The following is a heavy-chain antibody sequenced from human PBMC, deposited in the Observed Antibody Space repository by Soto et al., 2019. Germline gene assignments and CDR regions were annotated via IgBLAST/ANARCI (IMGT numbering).Heavy chain of an antibody. Sequence: SETLSLTCAVYGGSFSGYYWSWIRHPPGKGLEWIGEINHSGSTNYNPSLKSRVTISVDTSKNQFSLKLSSVTAADTAVYYCARGPPRYSGYDFCFRKQVPASRLDYYCAQRTPVTVSA. V-gene: IGHV4-34*01. CDR2: INHSGST. D-gene: IGHD5-12*01. CDR1: GGSFSGYY. CDR3: ARGPPRYSGYDFCFRKQVPASRLDYY. J-gene: IGHJ4*01.